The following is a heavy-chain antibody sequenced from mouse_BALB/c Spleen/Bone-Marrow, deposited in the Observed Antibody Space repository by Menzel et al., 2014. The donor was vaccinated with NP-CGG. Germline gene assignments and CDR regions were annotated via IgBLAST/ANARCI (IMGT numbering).Heavy chain of an antibody. CDR1: GYTFTSYI. CDR3: ARRWLPYAMDY. J-gene: IGHJ4*01. Sequence: EVQLQQSGPELVKPGASVKMSCKASGYTFTSYIMHWVKQKPGQGLEGIGYINPYNDGTKYNEKFKGKATLTSDKSSSTAYMELSSLTSEDSAVYYCARRWLPYAMDYWGQGTSVTVSS. D-gene: IGHD2-3*01. CDR2: INPYNDGT. V-gene: IGHV1-14*01.